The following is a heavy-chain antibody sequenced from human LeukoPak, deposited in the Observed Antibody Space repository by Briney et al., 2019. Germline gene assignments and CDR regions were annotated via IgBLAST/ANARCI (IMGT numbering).Heavy chain of an antibody. CDR3: ARDVEVAAIDFYYYYMDV. V-gene: IGHV3-7*01. D-gene: IGHD5-24*01. CDR2: IKTDGSQI. J-gene: IGHJ6*03. CDR1: GFTFSSYW. Sequence: GGSLRLSCVASGFTFSSYWMTWVRQAPGKGLEWVANIKTDGSQIYYVDSVKGRFTISRDNAKNSLYLQLNSLRAEDTAIYYCARDVEVAAIDFYYYYMDVWGKGTTVTVSS.